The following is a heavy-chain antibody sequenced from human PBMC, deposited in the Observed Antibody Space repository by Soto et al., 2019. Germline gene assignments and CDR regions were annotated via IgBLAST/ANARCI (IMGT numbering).Heavy chain of an antibody. V-gene: IGHV3-48*04. Sequence: EVQLVESGGGLVQPGGSLRLSCVASGFTFNSHTMNWVRQAPGKGLEWLSYISDSSSTIYYADSVKGRFTISRDNATNSLYPQMNSLRADDTAVYYCAREVGATGYWGQGTLVTVSS. CDR2: ISDSSSTI. CDR3: AREVGATGY. J-gene: IGHJ4*02. D-gene: IGHD1-26*01. CDR1: GFTFNSHT.